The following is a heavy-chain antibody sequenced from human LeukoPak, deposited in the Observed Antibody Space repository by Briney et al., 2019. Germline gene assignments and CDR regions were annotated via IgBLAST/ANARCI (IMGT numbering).Heavy chain of an antibody. CDR2: IWYDGSNK. D-gene: IGHD6-19*01. Sequence: PGGSLRLSCAASGFTFSSYGMHWVRQAPGKGLEWVAVIWYDGSNKYYADSVKGRFTISRDNSKNTLYLQMNSLRAEDTAVYYCATTVYSSGWYFDYWGQGTLVTVSS. CDR1: GFTFSSYG. CDR3: ATTVYSSGWYFDY. V-gene: IGHV3-33*01. J-gene: IGHJ4*02.